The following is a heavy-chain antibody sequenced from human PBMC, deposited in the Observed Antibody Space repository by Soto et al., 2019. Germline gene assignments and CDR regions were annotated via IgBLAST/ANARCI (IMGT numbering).Heavy chain of an antibody. CDR2: ISGSGGST. V-gene: IGHV3-23*01. D-gene: IGHD6-13*01. J-gene: IGHJ4*02. CDR3: AKDFVIAAAGYFDY. Sequence: EVQLLESGGGLVQPGGSLRLSCAASGFTFSSYAMSWVRQAPGKGLEWVSAISGSGGSTYYSDYVKGRFTISRDNSKNTLYMQMTSLRAEDTAVYYCAKDFVIAAAGYFDYWGQGTLVTVSS. CDR1: GFTFSSYA.